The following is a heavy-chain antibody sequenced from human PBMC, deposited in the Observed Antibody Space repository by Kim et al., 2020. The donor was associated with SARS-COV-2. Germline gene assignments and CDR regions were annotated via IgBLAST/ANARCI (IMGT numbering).Heavy chain of an antibody. CDR2: IRTGGTST. Sequence: GGSLRLSCAASGFIFTNYAMSWVRQAPGKGLEWVSTIRTGGTSTYYADSVKGRFTISRDNSKNTLYLQMNSLRAEDTAVYYCARRWGVDYWGQGTLVTVS. CDR1: GFIFTNYA. CDR3: ARRWGVDY. J-gene: IGHJ4*02. D-gene: IGHD3-16*01. V-gene: IGHV3-23*01.